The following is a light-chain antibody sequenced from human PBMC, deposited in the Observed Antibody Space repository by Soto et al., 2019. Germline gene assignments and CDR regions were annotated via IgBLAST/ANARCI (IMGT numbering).Light chain of an antibody. Sequence: DIQMTQSPSTLSASVGDRVTITCRASQSISSWLAWYQQKPGKAPKLLISAASSLQSGVPSRFSGGGSGTDFTLTISSLQPEDFATYYCQQSSSTPWTFGQGTKVDIK. J-gene: IGKJ1*01. V-gene: IGKV1-39*01. CDR2: AAS. CDR1: QSISSW. CDR3: QQSSSTPWT.